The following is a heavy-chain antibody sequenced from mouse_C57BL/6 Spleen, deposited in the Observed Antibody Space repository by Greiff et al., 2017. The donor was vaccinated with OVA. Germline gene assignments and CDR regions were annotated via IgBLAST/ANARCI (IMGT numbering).Heavy chain of an antibody. V-gene: IGHV1-4*01. CDR1: GYTFTSYT. J-gene: IGHJ4*01. CDR3: ARRFHYYGSSYVGAMDY. D-gene: IGHD1-1*01. CDR2: INPSSGYT. Sequence: QVQLQQSGAELARPGASVKMSCKASGYTFTSYTMHWVKQRPGQGLEWIGYINPSSGYTKYNQKFKDKATLPADKSSSTAYMQLSSLTSEDSAVYFCARRFHYYGSSYVGAMDYWGQGTSVTVSS.